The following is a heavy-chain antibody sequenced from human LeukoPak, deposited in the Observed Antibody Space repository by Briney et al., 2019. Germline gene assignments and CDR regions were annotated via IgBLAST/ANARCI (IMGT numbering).Heavy chain of an antibody. CDR1: GYTFTSYG. D-gene: IGHD3-10*01. CDR2: ISAYNGNT. J-gene: IGHJ5*02. Sequence: ASVKVSCKASGYTFTSYGISWVRQAPGQGLEWMGWISAYNGNTNYAQKLQGRVTMTTDTSTSTAYMELRSLRSDDTAVYYCARITMVRGVMMANNWFDTWGQGTLVTASS. CDR3: ARITMVRGVMMANNWFDT. V-gene: IGHV1-18*01.